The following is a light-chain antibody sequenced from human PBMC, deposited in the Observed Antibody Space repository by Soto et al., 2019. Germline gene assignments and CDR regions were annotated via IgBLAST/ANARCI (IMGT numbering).Light chain of an antibody. CDR3: GTWDSSLSHYV. CDR1: SSNIGNNY. Sequence: QSVLTQPPSVSAAPGQKVTISCSGSSSNIGNNYVSWYQQLPGTAPKLLIYDNNKRPSGIPDRFSGSKSGTSATLGITGLQTGDEADYYCGTWDSSLSHYVFGTRTKV. V-gene: IGLV1-51*01. J-gene: IGLJ1*01. CDR2: DNN.